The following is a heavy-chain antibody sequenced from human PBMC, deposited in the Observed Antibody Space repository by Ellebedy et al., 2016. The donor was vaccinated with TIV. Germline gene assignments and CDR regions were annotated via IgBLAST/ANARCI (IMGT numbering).Heavy chain of an antibody. V-gene: IGHV4-4*02. J-gene: IGHJ4*02. D-gene: IGHD2-8*02. Sequence: MPSETLSLTCAVSGDSISGAYWWTWVRQPPGKGLEWMGDIYHSGRTNYNPSLKSRITILVDKSKNQFFLDLTSVTAAETAVYYCASTPLGYCTGGTCPLLFWGQGTLVAVSS. CDR3: ASTPLGYCTGGTCPLLF. CDR1: GDSISGAYW. CDR2: IYHSGRT.